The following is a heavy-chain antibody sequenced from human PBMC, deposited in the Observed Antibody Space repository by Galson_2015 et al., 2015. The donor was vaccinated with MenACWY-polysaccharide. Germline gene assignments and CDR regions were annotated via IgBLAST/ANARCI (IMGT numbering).Heavy chain of an antibody. V-gene: IGHV4-39*07. D-gene: IGHD2-21*01. CDR3: ARVCGSGRCLDV. J-gene: IGHJ6*02. CDR2: VYSSGST. Sequence: SETLSLTCTVSGGSISSSNYNCVWIRQPPGKGLEWIGTVYSSGSTYYNPSLKSRVTMSVDMSKNQFSLDLTSVTAADTAVYYCARVCGSGRCLDVWGQGTTVTVSS. CDR1: GGSISSSNYN.